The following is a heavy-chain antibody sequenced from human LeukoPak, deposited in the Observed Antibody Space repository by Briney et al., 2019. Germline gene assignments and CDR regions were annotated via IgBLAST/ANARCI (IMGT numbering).Heavy chain of an antibody. Sequence: GGSLRLSCAASGFTLSSFWMSWVRQTPGKGLEWVANIKQDGRERYYVDSVKGRFTISRDNARNSLYLQMNSLRAEDTAVYYCASGYSYGYAGFDYWGQGTLVTVSS. D-gene: IGHD5-18*01. CDR3: ASGYSYGYAGFDY. CDR1: GFTLSSFW. V-gene: IGHV3-7*01. CDR2: IKQDGRER. J-gene: IGHJ4*02.